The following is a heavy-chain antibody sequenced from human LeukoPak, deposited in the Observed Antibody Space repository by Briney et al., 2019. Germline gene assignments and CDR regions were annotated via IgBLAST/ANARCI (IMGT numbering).Heavy chain of an antibody. V-gene: IGHV6-1*01. CDR3: GRNRGGYIDY. D-gene: IGHD2-15*01. CDR1: GDSVSSNSAA. Sequence: SQTLSLTCVISGDSVSSNSAAWSWIRQSPSRGLEWLVRTYYRSKWYNGYAVSVKSRITINTDTSKNQFSLQLNSVTPEDTAVYFCGRNRGGYIDYWGQGTLVTVSS. J-gene: IGHJ4*02. CDR2: TYYRSKWYN.